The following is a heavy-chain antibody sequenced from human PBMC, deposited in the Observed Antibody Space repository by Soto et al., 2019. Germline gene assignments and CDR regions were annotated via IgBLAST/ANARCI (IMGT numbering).Heavy chain of an antibody. Sequence: EVQLLESGGGLVQPGGSLRLSCAASGFTFSSYAMSWVRQAPGKGLELVSAISGSGGSTYYSDSVKGRFTISRNNSKNTLYLQMNSLRAEDTAVYYCAYSSTPFDYWGQGTLVTVSS. CDR1: GFTFSSYA. D-gene: IGHD6-13*01. J-gene: IGHJ4*02. CDR3: AYSSTPFDY. CDR2: ISGSGGST. V-gene: IGHV3-23*01.